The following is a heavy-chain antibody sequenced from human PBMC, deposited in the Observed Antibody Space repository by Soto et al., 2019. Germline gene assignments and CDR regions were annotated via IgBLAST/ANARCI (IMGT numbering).Heavy chain of an antibody. CDR2: ISAYNGNT. CDR1: GYTFTSYG. J-gene: IGHJ6*02. V-gene: IGHV1-18*01. CDR3: ARDRAAPTRITIFGVVIDYYGMDV. D-gene: IGHD3-3*01. Sequence: XSVKVSCKASGYTFTSYGISWVREAPVQGLEWMGWISAYNGNTNYAQKLQGRVTMTTDTSTSTAYMELRSLRSDDTAVYYCARDRAAPTRITIFGVVIDYYGMDVWGQGTTVTVSS.